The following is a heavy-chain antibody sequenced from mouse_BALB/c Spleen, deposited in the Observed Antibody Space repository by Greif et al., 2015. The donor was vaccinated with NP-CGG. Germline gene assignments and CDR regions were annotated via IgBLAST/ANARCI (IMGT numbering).Heavy chain of an antibody. Sequence: EVMLVESGGGLVKPGGSLKLSCAASGFTFSSYALSWVRQTPEKRLEWVATISSGGSYTYYPDSVKGRFTISRDNAKNTLYLQMSSLRSEDTAMYYCARHLYSYFDYWGQGTTLTVSS. D-gene: IGHD2-1*01. CDR3: ARHLYSYFDY. V-gene: IGHV5-9-1*01. J-gene: IGHJ2*01. CDR2: ISSGGSYT. CDR1: GFTFSSYA.